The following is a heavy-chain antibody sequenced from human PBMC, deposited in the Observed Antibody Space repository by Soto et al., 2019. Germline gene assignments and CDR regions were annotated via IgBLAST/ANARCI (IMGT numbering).Heavy chain of an antibody. CDR3: ASSPGLRYYFDY. CDR1: GGSISSGGYY. D-gene: IGHD5-12*01. J-gene: IGHJ4*02. V-gene: IGHV4-31*03. CDR2: IYYSGST. Sequence: PSETLSLTCTVSGGSISSGGYYRSWIRQHPGKGLEWIGYIYYSGSTYYNPSLKSRVTISVDTSKSQFSLKLSSVTAADTAVYYCASSPGLRYYFDYWGQGTLVTVSS.